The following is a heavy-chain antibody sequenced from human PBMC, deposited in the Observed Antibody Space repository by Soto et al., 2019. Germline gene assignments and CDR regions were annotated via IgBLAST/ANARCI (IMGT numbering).Heavy chain of an antibody. Sequence: SETLSLTCAVSGGSISSGGYSWSWIRQPPGKGLEWIGYIFSSGSTNYNPSLKSRVTISVDTSKNQFSLNLSSVTAADTAVYYCARQRREFDYWGQGSLVTVSS. CDR2: IFSSGST. CDR3: ARQRREFDY. V-gene: IGHV4-61*08. CDR1: GGSISSGGYS. D-gene: IGHD6-25*01. J-gene: IGHJ4*02.